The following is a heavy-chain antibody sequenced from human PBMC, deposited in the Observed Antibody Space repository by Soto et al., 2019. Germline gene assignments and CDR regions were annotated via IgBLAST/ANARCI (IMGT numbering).Heavy chain of an antibody. J-gene: IGHJ4*02. CDR2: IKQDGSQT. CDR1: GFTFSSYA. Sequence: RLSCAASGFTFSSYAMSWVRQAPGKGLEWLANIKQDGSQTYYMDSVKGRFTVSRDNAKNSVYLQMNSLRAEDTAVYYCARVGYSSSSKGFWGQGALFTVFS. D-gene: IGHD6-6*01. V-gene: IGHV3-7*05. CDR3: ARVGYSSSSKGF.